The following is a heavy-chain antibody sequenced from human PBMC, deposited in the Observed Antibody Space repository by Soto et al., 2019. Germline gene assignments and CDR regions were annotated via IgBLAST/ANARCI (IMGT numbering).Heavy chain of an antibody. CDR2: INHSGST. Sequence: SETLSLPCSVYGWSFSGYYWSWIRQPPGKGLEWIGEINHSGSTNYNPSLKSRVTISVDTSKNQFSLKLSCVTAADTAVYYCAREARGLRFLYRGAFDIWGQGTMVTVSS. D-gene: IGHD3-3*01. J-gene: IGHJ3*02. V-gene: IGHV4-34*01. CDR1: GWSFSGYY. CDR3: AREARGLRFLYRGAFDI.